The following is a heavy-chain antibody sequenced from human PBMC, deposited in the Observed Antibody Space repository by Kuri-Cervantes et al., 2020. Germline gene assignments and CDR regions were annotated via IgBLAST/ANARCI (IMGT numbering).Heavy chain of an antibody. CDR1: GFTFSSFS. CDR2: IGSNSDSI. D-gene: IGHD3-22*01. Sequence: GGSLRLSCAASGFTFSSFSMNWVRRAPGKGLEWLSYIGSNSDSIYYADSVKGRFTISRDNAENSLYLQMNSLRAEDTAVYYCAKELNYYDSSGYGPVWGQGTLVTVSS. V-gene: IGHV3-48*01. CDR3: AKELNYYDSSGYGPV. J-gene: IGHJ4*02.